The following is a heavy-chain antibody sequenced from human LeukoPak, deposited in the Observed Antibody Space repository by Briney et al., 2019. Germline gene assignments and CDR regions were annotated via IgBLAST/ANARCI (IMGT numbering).Heavy chain of an antibody. V-gene: IGHV4-34*01. CDR2: INHSGST. CDR3: ARGHTRILRFLEWFSWFDP. D-gene: IGHD3-3*01. CDR1: GFTFSSYG. J-gene: IGHJ5*02. Sequence: PGGSLRLSCAASGFTFSSYGMHWIRQPPGRGLEWIGEINHSGSTNYNPSLKSRVTISVYTSKNQFSLKLSSVTAADTAVYYCARGHTRILRFLEWFSWFDPWGQGTLVTVSS.